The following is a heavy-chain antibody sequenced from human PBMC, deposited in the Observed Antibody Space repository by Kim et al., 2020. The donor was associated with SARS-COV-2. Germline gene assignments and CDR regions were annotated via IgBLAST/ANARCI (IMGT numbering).Heavy chain of an antibody. CDR2: IYSDGTT. CDR3: ARWDHYYYQY. J-gene: IGHJ1*01. Sequence: GGSLRLSCAASGFTVSSNYMSWVRQAPGKGLEWVSIIYSDGTTYYADSVEGRFTISRDNSKNTLYLQMNSLRVGDTAVYYCARWDHYYYQYWGRGTLVTVSS. V-gene: IGHV3-53*01. D-gene: IGHD3-10*01. CDR1: GFTVSSNY.